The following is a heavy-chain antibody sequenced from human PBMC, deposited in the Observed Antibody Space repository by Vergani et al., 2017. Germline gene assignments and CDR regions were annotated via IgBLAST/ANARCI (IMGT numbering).Heavy chain of an antibody. V-gene: IGHV4-31*03. CDR2: IYYRGSA. CDR1: GGSINSGGYF. D-gene: IGHD2-2*01. CDR3: ARIPRGYCSSAICFPFDD. Sequence: QVQLQESGPGLVKPSQTLSLTCTVSGGSINSGGYFWSWVRQHPGKGLELIGYIYYRGSAYYNPSLKSRVTMSVDTSENQFTLNLSSVTAADTAVYYCARIPRGYCSSAICFPFDDWGQGTLVTVSS. J-gene: IGHJ4*02.